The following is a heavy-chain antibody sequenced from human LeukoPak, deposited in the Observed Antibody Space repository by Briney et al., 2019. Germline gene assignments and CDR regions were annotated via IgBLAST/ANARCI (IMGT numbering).Heavy chain of an antibody. D-gene: IGHD3-22*01. J-gene: IGHJ4*02. V-gene: IGHV5-51*01. CDR1: GYSFTSYW. CDR3: ARHYYDSSGYLHFDY. CDR2: IYPGDSQT. Sequence: GESLKISCKGSGYSFTSYWIGWVRQMPGKGLEWVGSIYPGDSQTRYSPSFQGQVSMSADKSISTAHLQWSSLKASDTAMYYCARHYYDSSGYLHFDYWGQGTLVTVSS.